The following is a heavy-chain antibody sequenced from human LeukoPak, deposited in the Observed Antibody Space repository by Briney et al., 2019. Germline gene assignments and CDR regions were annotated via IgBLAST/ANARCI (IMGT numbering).Heavy chain of an antibody. CDR3: AKDKGEVGPVRGVIGP. V-gene: IGHV3-30*18. D-gene: IGHD3-10*01. Sequence: PGGSLRLSCAASGFTFSTYGMHWVRQAPGKGLEWVAVISYDGSTTYYTDSVKGRFTISRDDSRNTLFLQMNSLRAEDTAVYYCAKDKGEVGPVRGVIGPWGPGTLVTVSS. CDR1: GFTFSTYG. CDR2: ISYDGSTT. J-gene: IGHJ5*02.